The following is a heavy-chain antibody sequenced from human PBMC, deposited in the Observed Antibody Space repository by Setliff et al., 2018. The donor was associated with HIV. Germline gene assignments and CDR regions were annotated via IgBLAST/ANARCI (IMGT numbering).Heavy chain of an antibody. D-gene: IGHD3-10*01. CDR1: GGSFSGYY. CDR3: ARGGIGDYYYYYMDV. Sequence: SQTLSLTCAVYGGSFSGYYWTWIRQPPGKGLEWIGEINHGGSTNYNPSLKSRVTMSVDLSKNQFSLKLSSVTAADTAVYYCARGGIGDYYYYYMDVWGKGTTVTVSS. J-gene: IGHJ6*03. V-gene: IGHV4-34*01. CDR2: INHGGST.